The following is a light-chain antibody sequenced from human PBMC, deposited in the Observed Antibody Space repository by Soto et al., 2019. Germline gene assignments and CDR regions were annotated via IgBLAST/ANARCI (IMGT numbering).Light chain of an antibody. CDR2: GNS. J-gene: IGLJ1*01. V-gene: IGLV1-40*01. CDR1: SSNIGAGYD. CDR3: SSYTSSSPYV. Sequence: QSVLTQPPSVSVAPGQRVTISCTGSSSNIGAGYDVHWYQQLPGTAPKLLIYGNSNRPSGVPDRFSGSKSGNTASLTISGLQAEDEADHYCSSYTSSSPYVFGTGTKVTVL.